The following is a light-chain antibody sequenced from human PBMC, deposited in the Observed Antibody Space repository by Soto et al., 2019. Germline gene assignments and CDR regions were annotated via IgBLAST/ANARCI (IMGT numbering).Light chain of an antibody. V-gene: IGLV1-44*01. CDR1: SSNIGSNT. CDR3: AVWDDSLDGHAV. Sequence: QSVLTQPPSASGTPGPRVSISCSGSSSNIGSNTVRWYQHLPGTAPRLLIYNNIQRPSGVPDRFSGSKSGTSASLAISGLQSEDEADYYCAVWDDSLDGHAVFGGGTQLTVL. CDR2: NNI. J-gene: IGLJ7*01.